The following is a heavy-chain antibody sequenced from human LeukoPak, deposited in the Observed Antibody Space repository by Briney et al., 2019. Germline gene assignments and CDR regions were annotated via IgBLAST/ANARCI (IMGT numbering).Heavy chain of an antibody. CDR1: GYTFTCYY. J-gene: IGHJ4*02. V-gene: IGHV1-2*02. CDR3: ARDRQLRFLEWSDFDH. CDR2: INPNSGGT. D-gene: IGHD3-3*01. Sequence: ASVKVSCMASGYTFTCYYMHWVRQAPGQGLEWMGWINPNSGGTNYAQKFQGRVTMTRDTSISTAYMELSRLRSDDTAVYYCARDRQLRFLEWSDFDHWGQGTLVTVSS.